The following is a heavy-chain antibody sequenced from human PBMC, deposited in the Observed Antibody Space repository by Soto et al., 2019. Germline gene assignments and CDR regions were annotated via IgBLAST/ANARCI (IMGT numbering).Heavy chain of an antibody. CDR3: ARDAQNCSSTSCYDYYYGMDV. D-gene: IGHD2-2*01. V-gene: IGHV6-1*01. CDR1: GDSVSSNSAA. Sequence: PSPTLSLPCAISGDSVSSNSAAWNWIRQSPSRGLEWLGRTYYRSKWYNDYAVSVKSRITINPDTSKNQFSLQLNSVTPEDTAVYYCARDAQNCSSTSCYDYYYGMDVWGQGTTVTVSS. CDR2: TYYRSKWYN. J-gene: IGHJ6*02.